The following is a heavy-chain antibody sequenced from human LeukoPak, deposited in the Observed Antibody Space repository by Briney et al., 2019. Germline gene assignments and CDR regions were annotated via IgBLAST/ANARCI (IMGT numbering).Heavy chain of an antibody. CDR3: ATSPNWRFDY. V-gene: IGHV1-18*01. D-gene: IGHD7-27*01. CDR1: GYTFTTYA. Sequence: ASVKVSFKASGYTFTTYAISWVRQAPGQGREWMGWINPDNGNTNYAQNLQDRVTMTTDTSTSTAYMELRSLRSDDTAVYSCATSPNWRFDYWGQGTLVTVSS. J-gene: IGHJ4*02. CDR2: INPDNGNT.